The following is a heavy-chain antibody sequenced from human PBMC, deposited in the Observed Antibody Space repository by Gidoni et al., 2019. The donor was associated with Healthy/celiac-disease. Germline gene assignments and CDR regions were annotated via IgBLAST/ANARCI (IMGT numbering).Heavy chain of an antibody. D-gene: IGHD2-2*01. CDR3: ARERIVVVPAAMGDYYYYGMDV. Sequence: VQLVDSGGCLVPPGRSLRLSCAASGFTFSSYGIHWVRQAPGKGLEWVAVRWYDGSNKYDADSVKGRFTISRDNSKNTLYLQMNSLRAEDTAVYYCARERIVVVPAAMGDYYYYGMDVWGQGTTVTVSS. J-gene: IGHJ6*02. V-gene: IGHV3-33*01. CDR2: RWYDGSNK. CDR1: GFTFSSYG.